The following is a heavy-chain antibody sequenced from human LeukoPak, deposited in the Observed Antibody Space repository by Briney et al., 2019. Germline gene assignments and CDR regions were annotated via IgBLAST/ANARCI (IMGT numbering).Heavy chain of an antibody. CDR3: ARSTVTTQWFDP. V-gene: IGHV4-59*01. D-gene: IGHD4-11*01. J-gene: IGHJ5*02. Sequence: SETLSLTCTVSGGPISSYYWSWIRQPPGKGLEWIGYIYYSGSTNYNPSLKSRVTISVDTSKNQFSLKLSSVTAADTAVYYCARSTVTTQWFDPWGQGTLVTVSS. CDR1: GGPISSYY. CDR2: IYYSGST.